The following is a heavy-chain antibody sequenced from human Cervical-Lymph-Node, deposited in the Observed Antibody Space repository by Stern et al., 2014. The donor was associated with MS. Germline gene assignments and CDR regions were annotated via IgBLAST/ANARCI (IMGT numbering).Heavy chain of an antibody. CDR3: ARDPRLDYYGMDV. J-gene: IGHJ6*02. CDR2: ISPNSGAT. Sequence: VQLVESGDDVKKPGASVKVSCTASGRMFTGYYMHWVRQAPGHGLEWMGLISPNSGATNYARKFQGRVTLTRITSISTAYMELSNLRSDDTAIYYCARDPRLDYYGMDVWGQGTTVTVSS. CDR1: GRMFTGYY. V-gene: IGHV1-2*06.